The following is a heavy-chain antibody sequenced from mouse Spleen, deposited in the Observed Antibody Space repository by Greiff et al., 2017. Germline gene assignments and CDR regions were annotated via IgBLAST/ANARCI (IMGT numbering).Heavy chain of an antibody. J-gene: IGHJ2*01. CDR3: ARGGYYSDY. Sequence: VQLKQSGPGLVKPSQSLSLTCSVTGYSITSGYYWNWIRQFPGNKLEWMGYISYDGSNNYNPSLKNRISITRDTSKNQFFLKLNSVTTEDTATYYCARGGYYSDYWGQGTTLTVSS. CDR1: GYSITSGYY. V-gene: IGHV3-6*01. D-gene: IGHD1-1*02. CDR2: ISYDGSN.